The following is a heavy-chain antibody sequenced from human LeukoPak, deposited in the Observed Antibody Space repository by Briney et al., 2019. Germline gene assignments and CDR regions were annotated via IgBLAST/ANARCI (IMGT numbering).Heavy chain of an antibody. Sequence: GRSLRLSCAASGFTSSSYAMHWVRQAPGKGLEWVVVISYDGSNKYYADSVKGRFTISRDNSKNTLYLQMNSLRAEDTAVYYCARAPRGQLNWFDPWGQGTLVTVSS. CDR1: GFTSSSYA. J-gene: IGHJ5*02. CDR2: ISYDGSNK. V-gene: IGHV3-30-3*01. CDR3: ARAPRGQLNWFDP. D-gene: IGHD1-1*01.